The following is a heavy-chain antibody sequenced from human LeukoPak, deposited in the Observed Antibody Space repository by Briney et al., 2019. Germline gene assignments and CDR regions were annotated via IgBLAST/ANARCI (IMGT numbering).Heavy chain of an antibody. J-gene: IGHJ6*02. CDR1: GFTFSSYS. D-gene: IGHD6-13*01. CDR3: ARVMQQLVQYYYGMDV. V-gene: IGHV3-48*04. Sequence: GGSLRLSCAASGFTFSSYSMNWVRQAPGKGLEWVSYISSSSSTIYYADSVKGRFTISRDNAKNSLYLQMNSLRAEDTAVYYCARVMQQLVQYYYGMDVWGQGTTVTVSS. CDR2: ISSSSSTI.